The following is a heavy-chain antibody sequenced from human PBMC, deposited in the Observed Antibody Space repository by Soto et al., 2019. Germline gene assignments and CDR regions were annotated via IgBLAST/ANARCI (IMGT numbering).Heavy chain of an antibody. CDR1: GFTFSNYG. Sequence: TGGSLRISYAASGFTFSNYGMHWVRQTPGKGLEWVAVISYDGSHEFYTDSVKGRFTISRDNSKNTLYLQMNSLKTEDTAMYYCAKDPKCCTIGSHFLDNWFDPWGQGTLVTVSS. V-gene: IGHV3-30*18. J-gene: IGHJ5*02. CDR3: AKDPKCCTIGSHFLDNWFDP. CDR2: ISYDGSHE. D-gene: IGHD2-8*01.